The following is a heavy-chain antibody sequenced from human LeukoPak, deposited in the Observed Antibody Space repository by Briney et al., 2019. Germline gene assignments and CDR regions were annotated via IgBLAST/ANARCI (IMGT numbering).Heavy chain of an antibody. Sequence: ASVKVSCKASGYTFTSCGISWVRQAPGQGLEWMGWISAYNGNTNYAQKLQGRVTMTTDTSTSTAYMELRSLRSDDTAVYYCARVAMVRGVIKCWFDPWGQGTLVTVSS. J-gene: IGHJ5*02. V-gene: IGHV1-18*01. CDR2: ISAYNGNT. D-gene: IGHD3-10*01. CDR3: ARVAMVRGVIKCWFDP. CDR1: GYTFTSCG.